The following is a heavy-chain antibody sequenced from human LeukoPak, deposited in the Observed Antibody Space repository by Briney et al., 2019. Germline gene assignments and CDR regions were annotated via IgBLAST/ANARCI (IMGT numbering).Heavy chain of an antibody. CDR1: GFTFSSYA. CDR2: IGGSGAHT. Sequence: GGSLRLPCAASGFTFSSYAMRWVRQAPGKGLQWVSGIGGSGAHTHYADSVKGRFTISRDNSKNTLYLQMNSLRAEDTAVYYCARDRRGGGGSYFDYWGQGTLVTVSS. V-gene: IGHV3-23*01. D-gene: IGHD1-26*01. J-gene: IGHJ4*02. CDR3: ARDRRGGGGSYFDY.